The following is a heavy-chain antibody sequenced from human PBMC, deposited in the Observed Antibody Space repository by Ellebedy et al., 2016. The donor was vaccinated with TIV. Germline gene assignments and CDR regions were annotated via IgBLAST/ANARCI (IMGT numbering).Heavy chain of an antibody. CDR1: GFTFSSYA. Sequence: GGSLRLSXAASGFTFSSYAMSWVRQAPGKGLEWVSAISGSGGSTYYADSVKGRFTISRDNSKNTLYLQMNSLRAEDTAVYYCATDPTYYYDSSGYYPLAFDYWGQGTLVTVSS. J-gene: IGHJ4*02. D-gene: IGHD3-22*01. CDR3: ATDPTYYYDSSGYYPLAFDY. V-gene: IGHV3-23*01. CDR2: ISGSGGST.